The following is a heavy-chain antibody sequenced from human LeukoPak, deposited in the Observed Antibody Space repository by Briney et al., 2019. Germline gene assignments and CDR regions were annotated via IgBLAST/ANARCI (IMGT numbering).Heavy chain of an antibody. D-gene: IGHD1-26*01. CDR2: ISGSGVST. CDR1: GFTFGRHG. V-gene: IGHV3-23*01. CDR3: ARSMGYYYYYMDV. J-gene: IGHJ6*03. Sequence: TGGSLRLSCAASGFTFGRHGMTWVRRAPGKGLEWVSAISGSGVSTHYADSVKGRFTISRDNSKNTLYLQMNSLRAEDTAVYYCARSMGYYYYYMDVWGKGTTVTVSS.